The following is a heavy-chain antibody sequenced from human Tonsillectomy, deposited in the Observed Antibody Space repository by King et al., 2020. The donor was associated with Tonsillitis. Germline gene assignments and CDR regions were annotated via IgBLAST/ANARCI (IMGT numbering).Heavy chain of an antibody. J-gene: IGHJ4*02. CDR2: INSVGSIT. V-gene: IGHV3-74*03. D-gene: IGHD5-12*01. CDR1: GFTFSSYW. CDR3: VSDLLGDVVATNY. Sequence: VQLVESGGGLVQPGGSLRLSCAASGFTFSSYWMHWARQAPGKGLLWVSRINSVGSITTYAEAVKGRFTISRDNAKNTLYLQMNSLRAEDTAVYYCVSDLLGDVVATNYWGQGTLVTVSS.